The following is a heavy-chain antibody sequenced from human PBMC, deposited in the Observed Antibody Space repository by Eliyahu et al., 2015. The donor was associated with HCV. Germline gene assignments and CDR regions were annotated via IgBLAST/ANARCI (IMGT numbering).Heavy chain of an antibody. Sequence: EVQLLESGGGLVQSGGSLRLSCAASGFTFSSYAMSWVRQAPGKGLEWVSAISGSGGSTYYADSVKGRFTISRDNSKNTLYLQMNSLRAEDTAVYYCAKDLGDYGGNPGRLGYWGQGTLVTVSS. V-gene: IGHV3-23*01. D-gene: IGHD4-23*01. J-gene: IGHJ4*02. CDR3: AKDLGDYGGNPGRLGY. CDR1: GFTFSSYA. CDR2: ISGSGGST.